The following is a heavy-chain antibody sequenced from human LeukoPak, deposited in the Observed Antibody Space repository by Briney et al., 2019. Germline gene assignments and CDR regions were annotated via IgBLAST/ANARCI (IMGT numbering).Heavy chain of an antibody. CDR3: ARDRIYYFDY. CDR1: GFTFSSYA. CDR2: IKQDGSEK. V-gene: IGHV3-7*01. D-gene: IGHD1-14*01. Sequence: GGSLRLSCAASGFTFSSYAMSWVRQAPGKGLEWVANIKQDGSEKYYVDSVKGRFTISRDNAKNSLYLQMNSLRAEDTAVYYCARDRIYYFDYWGQGTLVTVSS. J-gene: IGHJ4*02.